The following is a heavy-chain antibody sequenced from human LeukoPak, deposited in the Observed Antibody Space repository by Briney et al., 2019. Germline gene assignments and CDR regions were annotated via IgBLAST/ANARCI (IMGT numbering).Heavy chain of an antibody. V-gene: IGHV3-21*06. D-gene: IGHD2-21*02. CDR1: GFTGGISLSSSS. CDR2: ISSVSSFI. CDR3: ARDQGDFTLTAVQ. Sequence: PGGSLRLSCTASGFTGGISLSSSSMSWVRLAPGKGLEWVSSISSVSSFIFYADSVKGRFTIPRDNAKNSVFLHMNSLRAEDTALYYCARDQGDFTLTAVQWGQGTLVTVSS. J-gene: IGHJ1*01.